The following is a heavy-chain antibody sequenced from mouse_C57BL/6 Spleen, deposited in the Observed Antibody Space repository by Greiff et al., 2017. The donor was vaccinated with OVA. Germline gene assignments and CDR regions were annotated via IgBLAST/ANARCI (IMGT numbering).Heavy chain of an antibody. CDR1: GYTFTSYW. D-gene: IGHD2-4*01. CDR3: ARGDYGGKFDY. J-gene: IGHJ2*01. V-gene: IGHV1-64*01. Sequence: QVQLQQPGAELVKPGASVKLSCKASGYTFTSYWMHWVKQRPGQGLEWIGMIHPHSGSTNYNEKFKSKATLTVDKSSSTAYMQLSSLTSEDSAVYYCARGDYGGKFDYWGQGTTLTVSS. CDR2: IHPHSGST.